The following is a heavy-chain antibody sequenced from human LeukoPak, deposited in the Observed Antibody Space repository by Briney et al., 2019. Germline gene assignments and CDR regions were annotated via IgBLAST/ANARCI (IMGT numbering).Heavy chain of an antibody. J-gene: IGHJ3*02. CDR3: ATGVRGVIILGAFDI. CDR2: FDPEDGET. CDR1: GYTLTELS. V-gene: IGHV1-24*01. D-gene: IGHD3-10*01. Sequence: ASVKVSCKVSGYTLTELSMHWVRQAPGKGLEWMGGFDPEDGETIYAQKFQGRVTMTEDTSTDTAYMELSSLRSEDTAVYYCATGVRGVIILGAFDIWGQETMVTVSS.